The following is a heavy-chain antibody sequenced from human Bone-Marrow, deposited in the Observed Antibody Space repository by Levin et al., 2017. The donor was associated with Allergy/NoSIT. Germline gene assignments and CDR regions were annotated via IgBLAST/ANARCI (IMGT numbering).Heavy chain of an antibody. Sequence: GESLKISCAASGFTFSDYYMSWIRQAPGKGLEWISHISGSDNTIYYADSVKGRFTISRDNTKSSLYLQMDSLRAEDTAVYYCARDRRITLIQGVVDPQAYWGQGTLVIVSS. CDR1: GFTFSDYY. J-gene: IGHJ4*02. CDR3: ARDRRITLIQGVVDPQAY. CDR2: ISGSDNTI. V-gene: IGHV3-11*01. D-gene: IGHD3-10*01.